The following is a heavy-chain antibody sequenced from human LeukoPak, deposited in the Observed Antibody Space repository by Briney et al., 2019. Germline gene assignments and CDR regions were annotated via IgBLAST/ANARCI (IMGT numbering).Heavy chain of an antibody. D-gene: IGHD3-22*01. Sequence: SETLSLTCIVSGGSVSGYYWSWIRQPPGKGLEWIGHIYDSGSTNYNPSLKSRVTISMDTSKNQFSLKLYSVTAADTALYYCARHYYAISDSYSFDCRGLGTLVTVSS. CDR1: GGSVSGYY. CDR2: IYDSGST. CDR3: ARHYYAISDSYSFDC. V-gene: IGHV4-59*02. J-gene: IGHJ4*02.